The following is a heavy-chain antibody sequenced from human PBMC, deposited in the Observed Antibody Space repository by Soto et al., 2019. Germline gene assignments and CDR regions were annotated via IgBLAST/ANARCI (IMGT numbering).Heavy chain of an antibody. Sequence: PGRSLRLSCEASDFTFIGYGTPWGRQAPGKGREWVAVISYYGTNEYYEGSVKGRFTNSRDNSNNTLYLQKNSLRIEDTAVYFCAKEDPSGRYSLDYWGQGSQVTVSS. D-gene: IGHD1-26*01. V-gene: IGHV3-30*18. CDR2: ISYYGTNE. CDR1: DFTFIGYG. CDR3: AKEDPSGRYSLDY. J-gene: IGHJ4*02.